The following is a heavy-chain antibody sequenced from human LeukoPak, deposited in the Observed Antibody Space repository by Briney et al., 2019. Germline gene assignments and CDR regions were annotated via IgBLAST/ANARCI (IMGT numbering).Heavy chain of an antibody. V-gene: IGHV4-59*08. CDR1: AGSISSYY. D-gene: IGHD6-19*01. Sequence: SSETLSLTCTVSAGSISSYYWSWIRQPPGKGLEWIGSIYYSGSTNYNPSLKSRVTISVDTSKNQFSLKLSSVTAADTAVYYCARRARSSGWYYYYYMDVWGKGTTVTVSS. J-gene: IGHJ6*03. CDR3: ARRARSSGWYYYYYMDV. CDR2: IYYSGST.